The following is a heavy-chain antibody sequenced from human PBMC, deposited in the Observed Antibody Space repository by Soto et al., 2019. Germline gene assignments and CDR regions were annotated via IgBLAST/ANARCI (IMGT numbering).Heavy chain of an antibody. J-gene: IGHJ6*02. V-gene: IGHV1-58*01. D-gene: IGHD2-8*01. CDR1: GFTFTSSA. CDR3: AACNGIYPSSLDV. Sequence: GASVEVSCKASGFTFTSSAGPWVRQACGQRLEGIGWIVVGSGKRNYAQKFQDRVTTTRDMSTSTAYMEPSSLTSEDTAVYYCAACNGIYPSSLDVWGRGTTVTVSS. CDR2: IVVGSGKR.